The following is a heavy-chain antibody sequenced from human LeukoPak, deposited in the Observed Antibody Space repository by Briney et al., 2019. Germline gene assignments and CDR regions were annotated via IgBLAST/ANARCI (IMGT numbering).Heavy chain of an antibody. Sequence: GGSLRLSCAASGLSFSSYDMDWVRQAPGKGLEWVAIIRHDGSNEHYADSVKGRFTISRDNSKNTLYLQMNNLRAEDTAMYYCARHGIGSDYWGQGTLVTVSS. V-gene: IGHV3-33*01. J-gene: IGHJ4*02. CDR3: ARHGIGSDY. CDR2: IRHDGSNE. CDR1: GLSFSSYD. D-gene: IGHD1-26*01.